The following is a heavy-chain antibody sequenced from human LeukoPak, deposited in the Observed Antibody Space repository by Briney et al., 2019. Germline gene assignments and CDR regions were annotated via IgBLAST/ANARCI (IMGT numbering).Heavy chain of an antibody. J-gene: IGHJ4*02. CDR3: ASRLVGGSTSY. Sequence: PGGSLRLSCAASGFTFSTYSINWVRQAPGKGLEWVSYISSKSTTIYYADSVKGRFTISRDNARNSLHLQMDSLRAEDTAVYYCASRLVGGSTSYWGQGTLVTVSS. CDR1: GFTFSTYS. D-gene: IGHD1-26*01. CDR2: ISSKSTTI. V-gene: IGHV3-48*01.